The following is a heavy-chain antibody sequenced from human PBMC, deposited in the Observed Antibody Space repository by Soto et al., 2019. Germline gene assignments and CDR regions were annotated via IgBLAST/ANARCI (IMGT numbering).Heavy chain of an antibody. V-gene: IGHV3-23*01. D-gene: IGHD2-2*01. Sequence: GGSLRLSCAASGFSLSIYAMNSVRQAPGKGLEWVSGITASGEKLYYADSVKGRFTVSRDNSKNTLYLQMHSLRADDTAVYYCARDCSSYSCSVWAYWGQGTMVPVSS. J-gene: IGHJ4*02. CDR2: ITASGEKL. CDR3: ARDCSSYSCSVWAY. CDR1: GFSLSIYA.